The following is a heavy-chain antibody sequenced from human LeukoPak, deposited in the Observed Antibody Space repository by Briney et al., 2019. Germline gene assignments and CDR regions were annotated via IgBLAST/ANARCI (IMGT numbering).Heavy chain of an antibody. V-gene: IGHV3-23*01. D-gene: IGHD5-24*01. CDR1: GLSFNSYD. J-gene: IGHJ4*02. CDR3: AKKPATIKFPFDN. CDR2: ISTSGGYT. Sequence: GGSLRLSCVGSGLSFNSYDMGWVRQTPGKGLEWVSAISTSGGYTEDADSVKGRFTISRDNSQNTLFLQMNSLRAEDTAVYYCAKKPATIKFPFDNWGQGTLVTVSP.